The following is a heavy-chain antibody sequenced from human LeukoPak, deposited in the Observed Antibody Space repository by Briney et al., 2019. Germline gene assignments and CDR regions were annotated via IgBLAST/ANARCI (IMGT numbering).Heavy chain of an antibody. Sequence: GGSLRLSCAVSGFTFSSNWMTWVRQAPGKGLEWVAVISYDGSNKYYADSVKGRFTISRDNSKNTLYLQMNSLRAEDTAVYFCARDYGGNSGNSAFDIWGQGTMVTVSS. J-gene: IGHJ3*02. CDR2: ISYDGSNK. CDR1: GFTFSSNW. D-gene: IGHD4-23*01. V-gene: IGHV3-30*03. CDR3: ARDYGGNSGNSAFDI.